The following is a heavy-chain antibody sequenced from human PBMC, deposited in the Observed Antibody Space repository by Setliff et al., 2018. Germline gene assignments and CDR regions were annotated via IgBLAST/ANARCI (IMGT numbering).Heavy chain of an antibody. CDR2: FDPEDGET. J-gene: IGHJ4*02. Sequence: ASVQVSCKVSGYTLTELSMHWVRQAPGKGLEWMGGFDPEDGETIYAQKFQGRVTMTEDTSTDTAYMELSSLRSEDTAVYYCAFNSGWYGYYFDYWGQETLVTVSS. CDR1: GYTLTELS. CDR3: AFNSGWYGYYFDY. V-gene: IGHV1-24*01. D-gene: IGHD6-19*01.